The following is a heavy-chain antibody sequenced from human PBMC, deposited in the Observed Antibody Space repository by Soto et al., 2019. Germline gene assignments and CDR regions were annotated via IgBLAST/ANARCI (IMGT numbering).Heavy chain of an antibody. Sequence: QVQLVESGGGVVQPGRSLRLSCAASGFTFSSYGMHWVRQAPGKGLEWVAVISYDGSNKYYADSVKGRFTISRDNSKNTLYLQMNSLRAEDTAVYYCARDGVTYYDILTGYSNSYYYYYGMDVWGQGTTVTVSS. CDR3: ARDGVTYYDILTGYSNSYYYYYGMDV. CDR1: GFTFSSYG. CDR2: ISYDGSNK. V-gene: IGHV3-30*19. J-gene: IGHJ6*02. D-gene: IGHD3-9*01.